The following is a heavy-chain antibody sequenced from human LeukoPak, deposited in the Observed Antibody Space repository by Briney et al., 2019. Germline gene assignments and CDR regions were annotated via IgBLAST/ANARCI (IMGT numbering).Heavy chain of an antibody. V-gene: IGHV3-23*01. CDR2: ISGSGGST. Sequence: GGSLRLSCAASGFTFSSYALSWVRQAPGKGLEWVSAISGSGGSTYYADPVKGRFTISRDNSKNTLYLQMNSLRAEDTAVYYCAKGGVVITTHCDYWGQGTLVTVSS. D-gene: IGHD3-22*01. CDR1: GFTFSSYA. CDR3: AKGGVVITTHCDY. J-gene: IGHJ4*02.